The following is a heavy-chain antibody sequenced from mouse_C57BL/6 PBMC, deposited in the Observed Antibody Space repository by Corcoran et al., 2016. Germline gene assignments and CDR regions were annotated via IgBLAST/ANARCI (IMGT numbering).Heavy chain of an antibody. D-gene: IGHD3-2*02. J-gene: IGHJ3*01. CDR3: AREGGSSGPFAY. V-gene: IGHV3-6*01. CDR1: GYSITSGYY. CDR2: ISYDGSN. Sequence: DVQLQESGPGLVQPSQSLSLTCSVTGYSITSGYYWNWIRQFPGNKLEWMGYISYDGSNNYNPSLKNRISITRDTSKNQFFLKLNSVTTEDTATYYCAREGGSSGPFAYWGQGTLVTVSA.